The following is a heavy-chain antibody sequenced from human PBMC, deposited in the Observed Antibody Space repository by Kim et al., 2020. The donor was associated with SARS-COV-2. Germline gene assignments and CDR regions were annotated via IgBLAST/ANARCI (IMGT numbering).Heavy chain of an antibody. CDR2: T. D-gene: IGHD3-10*01. Sequence: TSYNPSLKSRVTISVDTSKNQFSLKLSSVTAADTAVYYCARQGEGEAFDIWGQGTMVTVSS. V-gene: IGHV4-39*01. CDR3: ARQGEGEAFDI. J-gene: IGHJ3*02.